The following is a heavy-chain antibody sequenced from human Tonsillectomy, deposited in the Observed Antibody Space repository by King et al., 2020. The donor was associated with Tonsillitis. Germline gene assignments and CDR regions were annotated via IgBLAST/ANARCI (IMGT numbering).Heavy chain of an antibody. D-gene: IGHD5-18*01. Sequence: QLVQSGGGVVQPGRSLRLSCAASGFTFSSYGMHWVRQAPGKGLEWVADIWYDGRNKYYADSVKGRFTISRDNSKNTLYLQMNSLRAEDTAVYYCARDGYSYYYMDVWGKGTTVTVS. J-gene: IGHJ6*03. V-gene: IGHV3-33*08. CDR2: IWYDGRNK. CDR1: GFTFSSYG. CDR3: ARDGYSYYYMDV.